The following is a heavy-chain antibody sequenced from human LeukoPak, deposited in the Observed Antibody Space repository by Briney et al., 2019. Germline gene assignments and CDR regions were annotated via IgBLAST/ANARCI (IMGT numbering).Heavy chain of an antibody. CDR3: ARTIPYGSGRQHPGKYYFDY. D-gene: IGHD3-10*01. V-gene: IGHV3-53*01. CDR2: IYSGGNT. Sequence: GGSLRLSCAASGFTVSSNYMSWVRHAPGKGLELVSVIYSGGNTYYADSVKGRFTISRDNSKNTVYFQLGSLRAEDTAVYYCARTIPYGSGRQHPGKYYFDYWGQGTLVTVSS. CDR1: GFTVSSNY. J-gene: IGHJ4*02.